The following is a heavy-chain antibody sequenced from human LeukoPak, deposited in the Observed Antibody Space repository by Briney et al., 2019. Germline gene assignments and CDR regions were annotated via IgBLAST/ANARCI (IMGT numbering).Heavy chain of an antibody. V-gene: IGHV4-4*07. J-gene: IGHJ4*02. Sequence: PSETLSLTCTVSGGSISTYYWSWFRQPAGKGREWIGRIFATGRTNYYPSLMSRVTISIDTSKNQFSLRLTSVTAADTAVYYCARENSASYREFDSWGQGTQVTVSS. CDR3: ARENSASYREFDS. D-gene: IGHD1-26*01. CDR1: GGSISTYY. CDR2: IFATGRT.